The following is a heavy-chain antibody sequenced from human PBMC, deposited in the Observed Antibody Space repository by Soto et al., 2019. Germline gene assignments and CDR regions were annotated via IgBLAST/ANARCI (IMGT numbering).Heavy chain of an antibody. D-gene: IGHD2-21*02. J-gene: IGHJ4*02. CDR1: GGTFSSYA. V-gene: IGHV1-69*01. CDR2: IIPIFGTA. Sequence: QVQLVQSGAEVKKPGSSVKVSCKASGGTFSSYAISWVRQAPGQGLEWMRGIIPIFGTANYAQKFQGRVTITADESTSTAYMELSSLRSEDTAVYYCARSYCGGDCSNFDYWGQGTLVTVSS. CDR3: ARSYCGGDCSNFDY.